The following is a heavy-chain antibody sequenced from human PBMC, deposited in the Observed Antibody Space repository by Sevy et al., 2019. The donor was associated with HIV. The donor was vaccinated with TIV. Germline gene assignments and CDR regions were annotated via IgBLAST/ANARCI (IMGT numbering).Heavy chain of an antibody. J-gene: IGHJ6*02. D-gene: IGHD3-10*01. CDR2: VSAYTGNT. V-gene: IGHV1-18*01. CDR1: GYTFSNYG. Sequence: ASVKVSCEASGYTFSNYGISWVRQAPGQGLEWMGWVSAYTGNTNYAQKFQGRVTMTTDTSTRTAYMELRSLRSDDTAVYYCARDSIPMVQGVIITPYYYGMDVWGQWTTVTVSS. CDR3: ARDSIPMVQGVIITPYYYGMDV.